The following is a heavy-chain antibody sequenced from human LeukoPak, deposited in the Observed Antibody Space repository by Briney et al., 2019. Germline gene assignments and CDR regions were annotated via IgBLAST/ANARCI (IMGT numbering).Heavy chain of an antibody. D-gene: IGHD1-26*01. CDR2: IKEDGSDK. Sequence: GGSLRLSCAASGFTFSTSWMNWVRQAPGEGLEWVASIKEDGSDKYYVDSVKGRFTISRDNAKNSLYLQMNSLTVEDTAVYYCARDRAHSTFDYWGQGTLVTVSS. CDR1: GFTFSTSW. J-gene: IGHJ4*02. V-gene: IGHV3-7*01. CDR3: ARDRAHSTFDY.